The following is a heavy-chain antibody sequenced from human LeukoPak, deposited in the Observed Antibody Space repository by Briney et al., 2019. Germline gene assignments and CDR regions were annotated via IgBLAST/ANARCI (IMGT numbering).Heavy chain of an antibody. CDR2: IIPIFGTA. CDR1: GGTFSSYA. D-gene: IGHD3-3*01. Sequence: GASVKVSCKASGGTFSSYAISWVRQAPGQGLEWMGGIIPIFGTANYAQKFQGRVTITTDESTSTAYMELSSLRSEDTAVYYCARNAPLWSGPNAPPAFDIWGQGTMVTVSS. CDR3: ARNAPLWSGPNAPPAFDI. J-gene: IGHJ3*02. V-gene: IGHV1-69*05.